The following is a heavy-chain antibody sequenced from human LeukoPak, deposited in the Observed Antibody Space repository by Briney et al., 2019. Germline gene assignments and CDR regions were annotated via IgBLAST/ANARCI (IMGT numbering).Heavy chain of an antibody. Sequence: SETLSLTCTVSGGSISSYYWSWIRQPPGKGLEWIGYIYYSGGTNYNPSLKSRVTISVDTSKNQFSLKLSSVTAADTAVYYCARVRSSGYQAYYFDYWGQGTLVTVSS. D-gene: IGHD3-22*01. CDR3: ARVRSSGYQAYYFDY. J-gene: IGHJ4*02. CDR2: IYYSGGT. V-gene: IGHV4-59*01. CDR1: GGSISSYY.